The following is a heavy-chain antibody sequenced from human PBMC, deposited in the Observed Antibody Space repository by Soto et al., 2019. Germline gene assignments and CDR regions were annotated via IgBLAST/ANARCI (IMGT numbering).Heavy chain of an antibody. J-gene: IGHJ4*01. CDR3: ARVSAAMVRFLDY. D-gene: IGHD5-18*01. V-gene: IGHV3-21*01. CDR1: GFTFSSYS. CDR2: ISSSSSYI. Sequence: PGGSLRLSCAASGFTFSSYSMNWVRQAPGKGLEWVSSISSSSSYIYYADSVKGRFNISRDNAKNSLYLQMNSLRAEDTAVYYCARVSAAMVRFLDYWGHGTLVTVSS.